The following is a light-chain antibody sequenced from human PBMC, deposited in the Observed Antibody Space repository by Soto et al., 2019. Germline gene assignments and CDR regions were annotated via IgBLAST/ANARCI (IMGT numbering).Light chain of an antibody. CDR1: QSVLYSSNNKNY. Sequence: DIVMTQSPVTRAVSLGERATIHCRSSQSVLYSSNNKNYLAWYQQKPGQPPKLLIYWASTRESGVPDRFSGSGSGTDFPLTISSLQAEDVAVYYCQQYYSTPPVTFGPGTKVDIK. V-gene: IGKV4-1*01. J-gene: IGKJ3*01. CDR3: QQYYSTPPVT. CDR2: WAS.